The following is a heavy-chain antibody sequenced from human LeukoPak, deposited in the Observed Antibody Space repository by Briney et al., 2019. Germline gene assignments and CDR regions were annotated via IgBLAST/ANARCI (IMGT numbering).Heavy chain of an antibody. Sequence: PGESLKISCAASGFTFSSYWMSWVRQAPGKGLEWVATIKNDGSEKNYEDSVKGRFTISRDNAKNSLYLQMSGLRAEDTAVYFCATADWFSFDFWGQGTLVTVSS. CDR3: ATADWFSFDF. CDR2: IKNDGSEK. CDR1: GFTFSSYW. V-gene: IGHV3-7*04. D-gene: IGHD3-9*01. J-gene: IGHJ4*02.